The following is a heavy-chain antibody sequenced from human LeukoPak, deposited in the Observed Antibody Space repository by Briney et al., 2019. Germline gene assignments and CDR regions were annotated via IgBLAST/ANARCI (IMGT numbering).Heavy chain of an antibody. Sequence: PGGSLRISCAASGFTSSNYWMSWVRQAPGKGLEWVANIKQDGSEKYYVDSVKGRFTISRDNAKNSLYLQMNSLRAENTAVYYCARDRGSSGWYEFDYWGQGTLGTVSS. D-gene: IGHD6-19*01. V-gene: IGHV3-7*01. J-gene: IGHJ4*02. CDR3: ARDRGSSGWYEFDY. CDR1: GFTSSNYW. CDR2: IKQDGSEK.